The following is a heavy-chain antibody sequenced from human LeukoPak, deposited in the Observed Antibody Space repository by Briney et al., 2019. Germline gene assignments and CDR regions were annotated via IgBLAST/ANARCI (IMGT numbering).Heavy chain of an antibody. CDR2: IYYSGST. D-gene: IGHD6-13*01. J-gene: IGHJ6*03. V-gene: IGHV4-39*07. CDR3: ANIAAAGNSYMDV. CDR1: GGSISSSSYY. Sequence: AETLSLTCTVSGGSISSSSYYWGWIRQPPGKGLEWIGSIYYSGSTYYNPSLKSRVTISVDTSKNQFSLKLSSVTAADTAVYYCANIAAAGNSYMDVWGKGTTVAVSS.